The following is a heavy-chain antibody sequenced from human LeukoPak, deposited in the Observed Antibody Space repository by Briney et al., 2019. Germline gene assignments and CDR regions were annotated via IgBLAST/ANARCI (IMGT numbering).Heavy chain of an antibody. J-gene: IGHJ6*03. CDR2: IYGNGST. CDR3: ARVGEWLFDIDV. V-gene: IGHV4-4*07. CDR1: GDPISDYC. D-gene: IGHD3-16*01. Sequence: SETLSLTCTVSGDPISDYCWTWIRQPAGKGLEWIGRIYGNGSTNYNPSLKSRVAMSIDTSKMQFPLKLRSVTAADTAVYYCARVGEWLFDIDVWGKGTTVIVSS.